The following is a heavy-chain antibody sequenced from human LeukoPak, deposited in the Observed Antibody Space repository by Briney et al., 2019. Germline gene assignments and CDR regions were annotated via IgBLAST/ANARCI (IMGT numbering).Heavy chain of an antibody. CDR3: ARNSGSYPYCFDY. CDR2: IYSGGSS. J-gene: IGHJ4*02. CDR1: GFTVTSNY. D-gene: IGHD1-26*01. V-gene: IGHV3-66*02. Sequence: GGSLRLSCAASGFTVTSNYMSWVRQAPGKGLEWVSVIYSGGSSYYADSVKGRFTISRDNSKNTLYLQMNSLRAEDTAVYYCARNSGSYPYCFDYWGQGTLVTVSS.